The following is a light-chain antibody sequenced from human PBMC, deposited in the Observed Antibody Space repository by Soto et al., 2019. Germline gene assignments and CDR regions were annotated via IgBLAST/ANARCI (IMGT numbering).Light chain of an antibody. J-gene: IGKJ1*01. V-gene: IGKV1-12*01. CDR2: GAS. CDR1: QDIGNW. Sequence: DIQMTQSPPSVSASVGHRVTITCRSSQDIGNWLRWYQQNPGQAPKLLIFGASSFQSGDPSRFSGNRSGTDFTLNVSRLQPEDSATYFCQQSNSVPPTFGQGTKVEI. CDR3: QQSNSVPPT.